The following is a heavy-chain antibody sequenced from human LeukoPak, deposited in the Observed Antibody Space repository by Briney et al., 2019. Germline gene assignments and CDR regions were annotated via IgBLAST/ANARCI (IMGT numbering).Heavy chain of an antibody. J-gene: IGHJ4*02. CDR2: ISSSSSYI. CDR3: ARGEEWLLP. Sequence: GGSLRLSCAASGFTFSSYSMNWVRQAPGKGLEWVSSISSSSSYINYADSVKGRFTISRDNAKNSLYLQMNSLRAEDTAVYYCARGEEWLLPWGQGTLVTVSS. CDR1: GFTFSSYS. V-gene: IGHV3-21*01. D-gene: IGHD3-3*01.